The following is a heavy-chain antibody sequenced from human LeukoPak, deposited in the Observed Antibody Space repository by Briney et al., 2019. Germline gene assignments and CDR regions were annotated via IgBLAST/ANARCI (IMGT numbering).Heavy chain of an antibody. CDR3: AKDAFRYSGYDDNTVFDY. J-gene: IGHJ4*02. Sequence: GGSLRLSCAASGFIFSSYGMHWVRQAPGKGLEWVAVISYDGSNKYYADSVKGRFTISRDNSKNTLYLQMNSLRAEDTAVYYCAKDAFRYSGYDDNTVFDYWGQGTLVTVSS. V-gene: IGHV3-30*18. CDR1: GFIFSSYG. D-gene: IGHD5-12*01. CDR2: ISYDGSNK.